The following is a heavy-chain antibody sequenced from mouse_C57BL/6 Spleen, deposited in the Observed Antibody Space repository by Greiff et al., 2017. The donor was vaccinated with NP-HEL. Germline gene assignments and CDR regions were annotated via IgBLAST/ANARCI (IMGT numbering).Heavy chain of an antibody. CDR3: ARSGTGAMDY. Sequence: EVRLVESGGGLVKPGGSLKLSCAASGFTFSDYGMHWVRQAPEKGLEWVAYISSGSSTIYYADTVKGRFTISRDNAKNTLFLQMTSLRSEDTAMYYCARSGTGAMDYWGQGTSVTVSS. D-gene: IGHD4-1*01. V-gene: IGHV5-17*01. CDR1: GFTFSDYG. CDR2: ISSGSSTI. J-gene: IGHJ4*01.